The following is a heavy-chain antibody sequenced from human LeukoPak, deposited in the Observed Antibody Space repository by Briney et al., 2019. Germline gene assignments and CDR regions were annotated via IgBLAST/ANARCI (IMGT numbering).Heavy chain of an antibody. D-gene: IGHD4-17*01. CDR3: SRTVNSWFDP. CDR2: VRPGDGRT. V-gene: IGHV1-46*01. J-gene: IGHJ5*02. CDR1: GYTFINHY. Sequence: ASVKISCKPSGYTFINHYIHLVRQAPGQGLEWMGVVRPGDGRTSYAQNFQGRVSMTTDTSTSTAYMELRSLRSEDTALYYCSRTVNSWFDPWGQGTPVTVAS.